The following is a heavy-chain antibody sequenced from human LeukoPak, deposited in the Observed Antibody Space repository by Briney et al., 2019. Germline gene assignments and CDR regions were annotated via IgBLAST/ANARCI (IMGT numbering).Heavy chain of an antibody. Sequence: GTSLRLSCAASGFTFSSYAMHWVRQAPGKGLEWVAVMSFDGSQIYYADFVKARFTISRDNSKSTLYLQMNSLRTEDTAVYYCAREEYDYALGAFDYWGQGTLVTVSS. CDR3: AREEYDYALGAFDY. J-gene: IGHJ4*02. D-gene: IGHD4/OR15-4a*01. CDR2: MSFDGSQI. V-gene: IGHV3-30*04. CDR1: GFTFSSYA.